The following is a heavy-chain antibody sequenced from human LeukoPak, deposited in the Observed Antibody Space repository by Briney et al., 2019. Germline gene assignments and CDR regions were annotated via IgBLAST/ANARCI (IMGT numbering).Heavy chain of an antibody. J-gene: IGHJ6*04. Sequence: GGSLRLSCAASGFTFSSYWMSWVRRAPGKGLEWVANIKQDGSEKYYVDSVKGRLTISRDNAKNSLYLQMNSLRAEDTAVYYCARYCSGGSCSSYYYYGMDVWGKGTTVTVSS. V-gene: IGHV3-7*03. CDR1: GFTFSSYW. D-gene: IGHD2-15*01. CDR2: IKQDGSEK. CDR3: ARYCSGGSCSSYYYYGMDV.